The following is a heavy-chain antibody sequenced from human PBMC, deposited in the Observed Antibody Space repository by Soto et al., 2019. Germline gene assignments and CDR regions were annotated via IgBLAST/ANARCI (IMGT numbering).Heavy chain of an antibody. V-gene: IGHV3-30-3*01. CDR1: GFTFSSYA. Sequence: QVQLVESGGGVVQPGRSLRLSCAASGFTFSSYAMHWVRQAPGKGLEWVAVISYDGSNKYYADSVKGRFTISRDNSKNTPYLQMNSLRAEDTAVYYCAKGEVGGYSASAFDIWGQGTMVTVSS. CDR3: AKGEVGGYSASAFDI. D-gene: IGHD5-18*01. CDR2: ISYDGSNK. J-gene: IGHJ3*02.